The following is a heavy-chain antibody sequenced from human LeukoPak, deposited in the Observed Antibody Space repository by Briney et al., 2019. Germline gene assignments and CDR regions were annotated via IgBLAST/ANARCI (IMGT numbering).Heavy chain of an antibody. V-gene: IGHV4-59*08. Sequence: PSETLSLTCTVSGASITDYYWSWIRQTPEMGLEYTGYIHISGKTYNNPSLKGRVTVSLDTSQNQFSLKLTSVTAADTAVYFCARHLGEGTYPMDRWGQGILVTVSS. CDR2: IHISGKT. J-gene: IGHJ5*02. D-gene: IGHD1-26*01. CDR1: GASITDYY. CDR3: ARHLGEGTYPMDR.